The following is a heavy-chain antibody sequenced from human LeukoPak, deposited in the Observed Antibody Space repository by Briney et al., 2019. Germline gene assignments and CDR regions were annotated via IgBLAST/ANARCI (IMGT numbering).Heavy chain of an antibody. V-gene: IGHV3-23*01. CDR3: AKDSYVSGRPLHTFDV. J-gene: IGHJ3*01. CDR1: AFSFSAYS. Sequence: GGSLRLSCAASAFSFSAYSMNWVRQAPGKGLEWVSGISGDGASTHYAESVKGQFTISRDNSQNTLFLQMNSLRVEDTAIYYCAKDSYVSGRPLHTFDVWGQGTMVTVSS. D-gene: IGHD3-10*01. CDR2: ISGDGAST.